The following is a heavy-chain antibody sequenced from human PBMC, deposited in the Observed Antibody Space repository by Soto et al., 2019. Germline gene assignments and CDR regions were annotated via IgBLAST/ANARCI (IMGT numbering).Heavy chain of an antibody. CDR2: IKPDGSVK. D-gene: IGHD4-17*01. V-gene: IGHV3-7*01. CDR1: GFIFNSYW. J-gene: IGHJ4*02. CDR3: ARDPVRGGDYNFDY. Sequence: PGGSLRLSCAASGFIFNSYWMTWVRQAPGKGLEWVANIKPDGSVKNYVDSVKGRFTISRDNAENSLYLQMNSLRAEDTAVYYCARDPVRGGDYNFDYWGQGTLVTVSS.